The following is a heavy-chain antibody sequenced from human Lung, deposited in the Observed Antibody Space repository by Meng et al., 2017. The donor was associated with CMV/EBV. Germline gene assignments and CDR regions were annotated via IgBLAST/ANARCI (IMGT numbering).Heavy chain of an antibody. CDR1: FNNYG. J-gene: IGHJ4*02. CDR2: ISAYSGNT. Sequence: FNNYGLIWVGQGPGKGLEWVGGISAYSGNTNYAQKIQDRVTMTTHTSSNTAYMELRSLRSDDTAIYYCARVVVHYYARGDNADYSDYWGQGTLVTVSS. V-gene: IGHV1-18*04. CDR3: ARVVVHYYARGDNADYSDY. D-gene: IGHD3-10*02.